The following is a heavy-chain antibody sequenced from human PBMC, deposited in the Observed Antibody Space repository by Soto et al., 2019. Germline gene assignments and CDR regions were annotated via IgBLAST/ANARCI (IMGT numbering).Heavy chain of an antibody. CDR1: GYTFTSYA. Sequence: QVQLVQSWAEVKKPGASVKVSCKASGYTFTSYAMQWVRQAPGQRLEGMGWINAGNGNTKYSQKFQGRVTITRDTSASTAYMELSSLRSEDTAVYYCARSQDIVVVVAATGWFDPWGQGTLVTVSS. CDR2: INAGNGNT. CDR3: ARSQDIVVVVAATGWFDP. V-gene: IGHV1-3*01. D-gene: IGHD2-15*01. J-gene: IGHJ5*02.